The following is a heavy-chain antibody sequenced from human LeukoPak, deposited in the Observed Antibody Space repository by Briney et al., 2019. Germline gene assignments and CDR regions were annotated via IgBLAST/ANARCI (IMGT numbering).Heavy chain of an antibody. D-gene: IGHD3-3*01. J-gene: IGHJ5*02. V-gene: IGHV4-39*01. CDR3: ARVQRITIFGVVIQNNWFDP. CDR1: GGSISSSSYY. Sequence: SETLSLTCTVSGGSISSSSYYWGWIRQPPGKGLEWIGSIYYSGSTYYNPSLKSRVTISVDTSKNQFSLKLSSVTAADTAVYYCARVQRITIFGVVIQNNWFDPWGQGTLVTVSS. CDR2: IYYSGST.